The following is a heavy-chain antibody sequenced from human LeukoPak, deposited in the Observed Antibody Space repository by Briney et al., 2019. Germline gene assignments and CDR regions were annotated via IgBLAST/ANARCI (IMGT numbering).Heavy chain of an antibody. CDR1: GFTLSGHW. Sequence: PGGSLRLSCVASGFTLSGHWMHWVRQAPGKGLVWVAVIWSDGSNKYHADSVKGRFTISRDNSKNTLYLQMNSLRVEDTAVYYCARGASIAAAGTGEKSNWFDPWGQGTLVTVSS. CDR3: ARGASIAAAGTGEKSNWFDP. J-gene: IGHJ5*02. D-gene: IGHD6-13*01. CDR2: IWSDGSNK. V-gene: IGHV3-33*08.